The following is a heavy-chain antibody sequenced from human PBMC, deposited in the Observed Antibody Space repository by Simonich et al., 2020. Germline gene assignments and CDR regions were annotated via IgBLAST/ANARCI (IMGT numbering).Heavy chain of an antibody. J-gene: IGHJ6*02. V-gene: IGHV4-59*08. CDR1: GGSISSYY. D-gene: IGHD1-26*01. Sequence: QVQLQESGPGLVKPSETLSLTCTVSGGSISSYYWSWIRQPPGKGLEWIGYIYYSGSTNYNPSLKSRVTISVDTSKNQFSLKLSSVTADTAVYYCARSLGYYYYYYGMDVWGQGTTVTVS. CDR3: ARSLGYYYYYYGMDV. CDR2: IYYSGST.